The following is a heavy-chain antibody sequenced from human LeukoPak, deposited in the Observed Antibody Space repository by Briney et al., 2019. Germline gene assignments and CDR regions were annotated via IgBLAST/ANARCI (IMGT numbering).Heavy chain of an antibody. CDR3: ARPPSMVRAVGHWFDP. CDR2: INSDGSTT. Sequence: PGGSLRLSCAASGFTFSSYWMHWVRQAPGKGLVWVSRINSDGSTTSYADSVKGRFTISRDNAKNTLYLQMNSLRAEDTAVYYCARPPSMVRAVGHWFDPWGQGTLVTVSS. J-gene: IGHJ5*02. V-gene: IGHV3-74*01. D-gene: IGHD3-10*01. CDR1: GFTFSSYW.